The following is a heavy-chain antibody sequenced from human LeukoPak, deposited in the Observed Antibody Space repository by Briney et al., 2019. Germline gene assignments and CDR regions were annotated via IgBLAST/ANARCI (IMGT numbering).Heavy chain of an antibody. CDR3: AKLFYTASVYYYYGMDV. V-gene: IGHV3-23*01. J-gene: IGHJ6*02. CDR1: GFTFSSYA. Sequence: PGGSLRLSCAASGFTFSSYAMSWVRQAPGKGLECVSAISGSGGSTYYADSVKGRFTLSRDNSKGTLYLQMNSLRAEDTAVYYCAKLFYTASVYYYYGMDVWGQGTTVTVSS. D-gene: IGHD3-16*01. CDR2: ISGSGGST.